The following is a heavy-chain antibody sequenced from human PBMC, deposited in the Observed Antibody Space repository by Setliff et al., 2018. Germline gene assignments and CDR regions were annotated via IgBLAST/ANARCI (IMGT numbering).Heavy chain of an antibody. D-gene: IGHD5-12*01. J-gene: IGHJ4*02. CDR3: ARGQSESGYGSDYFDY. V-gene: IGHV4-34*01. Sequence: SETLSLTCAVYGESFSGYYWSWIRQPPWKGLEWVGEINPSGSPNYNPSLKSRVTISVDTSKNQFSLKLSSVTAADTAVYYCARGQSESGYGSDYFDYWGQGTLVTVSS. CDR1: GESFSGYY. CDR2: INPSGSP.